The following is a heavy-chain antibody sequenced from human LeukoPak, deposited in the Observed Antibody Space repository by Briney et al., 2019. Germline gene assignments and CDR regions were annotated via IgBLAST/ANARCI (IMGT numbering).Heavy chain of an antibody. CDR3: ARGVYIAAAQYGY. CDR2: IYYSGTT. J-gene: IGHJ4*02. D-gene: IGHD6-13*01. Sequence: SETLSLTCTVSGGSIGSYYWSWTRQPPGKGLEWIGYIYYSGTTNYNPSLKGRVTISVDTSKNQFSLKLSSVTAADTAVYYCARGVYIAAAQYGYWGQGTLVTVSS. CDR1: GGSIGSYY. V-gene: IGHV4-59*01.